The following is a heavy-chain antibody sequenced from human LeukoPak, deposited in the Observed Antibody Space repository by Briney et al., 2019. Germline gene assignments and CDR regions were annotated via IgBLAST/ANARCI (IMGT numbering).Heavy chain of an antibody. CDR1: GYTFTGYD. J-gene: IGHJ5*02. Sequence: ASVKVSCKASGYTFTGYDINWVRQATGQGLEWMGWMNPNSGNTGYAQKFQGRVTITRNTSISTAYMELSSLRSEDTAVYYCARGTQYYYDSSNWFDPWGQGTLVTVSS. CDR3: ARGTQYYYDSSNWFDP. V-gene: IGHV1-8*03. CDR2: MNPNSGNT. D-gene: IGHD3-22*01.